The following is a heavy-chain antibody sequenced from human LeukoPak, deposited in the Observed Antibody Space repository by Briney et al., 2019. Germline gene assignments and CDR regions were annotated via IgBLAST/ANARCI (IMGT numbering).Heavy chain of an antibody. CDR1: GFTFSSYS. Sequence: GGSLRLSCAASGFTFSSYSMNWVRQAPGKGLEWVSSISSSSSYIYYADSMKGRFTISRDNAKNSLYLQMNSLRAEDTAVYYCARDPPRCSSTSCYAFDIWGQGTTVTVSS. CDR3: ARDPPRCSSTSCYAFDI. D-gene: IGHD2-2*01. CDR2: ISSSSSYI. J-gene: IGHJ3*02. V-gene: IGHV3-21*01.